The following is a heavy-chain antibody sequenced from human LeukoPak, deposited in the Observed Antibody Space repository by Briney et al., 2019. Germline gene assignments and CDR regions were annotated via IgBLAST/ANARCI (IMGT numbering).Heavy chain of an antibody. V-gene: IGHV3-23*01. Sequence: GGSLRLSCAASGFTFDDYAMHWVRQAPGKGLEWVSAISGSDNNIYYADSVKGRFTISRDSSKNTLYLQMNSLRVEDTAVYYCAKRTVTFDYWGQGTLVTVSS. CDR3: AKRTVTFDY. D-gene: IGHD4-17*01. CDR2: ISGSDNNI. CDR1: GFTFDDYA. J-gene: IGHJ4*02.